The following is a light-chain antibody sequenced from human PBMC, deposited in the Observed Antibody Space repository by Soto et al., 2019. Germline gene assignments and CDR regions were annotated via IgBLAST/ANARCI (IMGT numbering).Light chain of an antibody. V-gene: IGLV1-40*01. J-gene: IGLJ1*01. CDR2: GNS. CDR3: QSYDSSLSALCV. CDR1: SSNIGAGYD. Sequence: QSVLTQPPSVSGAPGQRVTISCTGSSSNIGAGYDVHWYQQLPGTAPKLLIYGNSNRTSGVPDRFSGSKSGTSASLAITGLQAEDEADYYWQSYDSSLSALCVCGTGTKVTVL.